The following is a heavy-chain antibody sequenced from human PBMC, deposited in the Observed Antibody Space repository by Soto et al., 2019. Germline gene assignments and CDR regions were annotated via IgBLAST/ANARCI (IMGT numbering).Heavy chain of an antibody. CDR3: ARVRGSYSWDY. CDR2: ITSSGGAM. Sequence: SLRLSCAASGFTFSDYYMIWMRRTPGKGLEWVSYITSSGGAMYYADSVKGRFTISRDNAKNSLYLQMNSLRAEDTAVYYCARVRGSYSWDYWGQGTLVTVSS. J-gene: IGHJ4*02. CDR1: GFTFSDYY. D-gene: IGHD1-26*01. V-gene: IGHV3-11*01.